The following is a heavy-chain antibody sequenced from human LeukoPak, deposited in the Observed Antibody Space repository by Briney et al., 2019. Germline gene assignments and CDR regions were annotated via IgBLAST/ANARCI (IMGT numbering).Heavy chain of an antibody. CDR1: GFTFSSYD. Sequence: GGSLRVSCAASGFTFSSYDMHWVRQATGKDLEWVSAIGTAGDTYYPGSVKGRFTISRENAKNSLYLQMNSLRAGDTAVYYCPGSHGIRYFDWLLSPGTFDIWGQGTMVTVSS. CDR3: PGSHGIRYFDWLLSPGTFDI. J-gene: IGHJ3*02. CDR2: IGTAGDT. D-gene: IGHD3-9*01. V-gene: IGHV3-13*01.